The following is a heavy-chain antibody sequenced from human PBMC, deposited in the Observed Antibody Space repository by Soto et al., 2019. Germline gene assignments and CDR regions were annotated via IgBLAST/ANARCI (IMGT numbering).Heavy chain of an antibody. CDR2: ISGSGGEK. D-gene: IGHD3-9*01. CDR1: GFTFGSYA. V-gene: IGHV3-23*01. J-gene: IGHJ4*02. Sequence: GGSLRLSCAASGFTFGSYAMTWVRQAPGKGLEWVAAISGSGGEKYYLDSVKGRFTISRDNSKNTLTLQMNSLRVEDTAVYYCARDPVRESSYDIVTGYYTYYVDFWGQGTLVTVPS. CDR3: ARDPVRESSYDIVTGYYTYYVDF.